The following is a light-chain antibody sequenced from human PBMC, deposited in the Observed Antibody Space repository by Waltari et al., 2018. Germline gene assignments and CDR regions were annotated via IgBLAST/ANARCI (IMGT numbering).Light chain of an antibody. CDR3: QQGNSFPRA. J-gene: IGKJ2*01. CDR1: QGISTL. Sequence: DIQMTQSPSSVSASVGDRVSITCRASQGISTLLAWYQQKPGQAPQLLIYDTSTLQTGVSSRFSGSGSGTEFTLSISNLQPEDFAIYYCQQGNSFPRAFGQGTKLEIK. V-gene: IGKV1-12*01. CDR2: DTS.